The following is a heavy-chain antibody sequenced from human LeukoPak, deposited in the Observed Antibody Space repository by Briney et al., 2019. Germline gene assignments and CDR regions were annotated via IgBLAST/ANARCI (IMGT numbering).Heavy chain of an antibody. V-gene: IGHV4-59*01. CDR2: IYYSGST. J-gene: IGHJ4*02. Sequence: SETLSLTCTVSGGSISSYYWSWIRQPPGKGLEWIGYIYYSGSTNYNPSLKSRVTISVDTSKNQFSLKLSSVTAADTAVYYCAHAYYDSVLAPGSWGQGTLVTVSS. D-gene: IGHD3-16*01. CDR3: AHAYYDSVLAPGS. CDR1: GGSISSYY.